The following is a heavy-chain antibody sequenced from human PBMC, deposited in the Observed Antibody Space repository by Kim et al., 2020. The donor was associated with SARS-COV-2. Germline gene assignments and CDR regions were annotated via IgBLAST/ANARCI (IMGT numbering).Heavy chain of an antibody. CDR3: AKSPPITIFDGYFDY. Sequence: DSVKGRFTISRDNSKNTLYLQRNSLRAEDTAVYYCAKSPPITIFDGYFDYWGQGTLVTVSS. V-gene: IGHV3-23*01. D-gene: IGHD3-3*01. J-gene: IGHJ4*02.